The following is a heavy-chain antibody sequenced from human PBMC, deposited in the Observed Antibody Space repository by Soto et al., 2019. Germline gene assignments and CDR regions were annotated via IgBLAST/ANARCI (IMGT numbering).Heavy chain of an antibody. CDR2: INHSGST. J-gene: IGHJ3*02. CDR1: GGSFSGYY. D-gene: IGHD2-15*01. V-gene: IGHV4-34*01. CDR3: ARRAGIVVVVAAAAFDI. Sequence: SETLSLTCAVYGGSFSGYYWSWIRQPPGKGLEWIGEINHSGSTNYNPSLKSRVTISVDTSKNQFSLKLSSVTAADTAVYFCARRAGIVVVVAAAAFDIWGQGTMVTVSS.